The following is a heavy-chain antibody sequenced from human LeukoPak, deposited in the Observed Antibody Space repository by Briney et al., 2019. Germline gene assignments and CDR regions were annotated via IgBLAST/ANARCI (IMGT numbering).Heavy chain of an antibody. V-gene: IGHV5-51*01. CDR1: GYSFTSYW. Sequence: GESLKISCKGSGYSFTSYWIGWLRQMPGKGLKWLGIFYPVDSDTRYSSSFQGQVTISSDKSISTAYLQWSSLKASDTAMYYCASYYYDSSGYESAPDAFDIWGQGTMVTVSS. J-gene: IGHJ3*02. CDR2: FYPVDSDT. D-gene: IGHD3-22*01. CDR3: ASYYYDSSGYESAPDAFDI.